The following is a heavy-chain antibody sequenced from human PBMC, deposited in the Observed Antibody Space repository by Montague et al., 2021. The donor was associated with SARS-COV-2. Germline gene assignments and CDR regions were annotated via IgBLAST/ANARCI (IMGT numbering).Heavy chain of an antibody. CDR3: ARDHRDGYNNREAFDV. CDR1: GFTFDDHD. V-gene: IGHV3-20*04. Sequence: YLRLSCAASGFTFDDHDMNWVRQAPGKGLEWVSAIRWNGNTKGYADSVKGRFTISRDNAKNSLYLQMNSLTVGDTALYYCARDHRDGYNNREAFDVWGRGTMVTVSS. D-gene: IGHD5-24*01. J-gene: IGHJ3*01. CDR2: IRWNGNTK.